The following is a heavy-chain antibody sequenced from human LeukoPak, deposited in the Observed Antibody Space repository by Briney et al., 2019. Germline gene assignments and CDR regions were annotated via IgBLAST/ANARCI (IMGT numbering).Heavy chain of an antibody. CDR2: ISYDGSNK. Sequence: PGGSLRLSCAASGFTFSSYAMHWVRQAPGKGLEWVAVISYDGSNKYYGDSVKGRFTISRDNSKNTLYVQMNSLRAEDTAIYYCARRGGPVATIGDDFDYWGQGTVVTVSS. CDR1: GFTFSSYA. V-gene: IGHV3-30*04. CDR3: ARRGGPVATIGDDFDY. J-gene: IGHJ4*02. D-gene: IGHD5-12*01.